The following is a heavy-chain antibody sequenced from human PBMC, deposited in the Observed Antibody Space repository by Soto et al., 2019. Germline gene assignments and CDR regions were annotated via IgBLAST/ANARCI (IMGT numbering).Heavy chain of an antibody. D-gene: IGHD2-2*02. Sequence: SETLSLTCSVSGGSISSGGYYWSWIRQHPGTGLAWIGYISYSGTTYYNPSLRSRLIISVDTSKNQFSLRLSSVTAADTAVYYCARHHCTSTSCFTGYFDYWAPGTLVTVSS. CDR3: ARHHCTSTSCFTGYFDY. J-gene: IGHJ4*02. CDR2: ISYSGTT. V-gene: IGHV4-31*03. CDR1: GGSISSGGYY.